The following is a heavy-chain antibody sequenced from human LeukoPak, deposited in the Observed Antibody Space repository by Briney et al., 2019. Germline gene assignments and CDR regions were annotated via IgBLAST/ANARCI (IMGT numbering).Heavy chain of an antibody. V-gene: IGHV4-4*02. CDR2: IYHSGSP. J-gene: IGHJ4*02. CDR1: GGSISSNNW. D-gene: IGHD1-1*01. CDR3: ARVNINNWHSCDY. Sequence: SETLSLTCAVSGGSISSNNWWGWVRQPPGKGLEWIGEIYHSGSPNYNPSLKSRVTISVDKSRNHFSLNLSSVTAADTAVYYGARVNINNWHSCDYWGQGTLVTVSS.